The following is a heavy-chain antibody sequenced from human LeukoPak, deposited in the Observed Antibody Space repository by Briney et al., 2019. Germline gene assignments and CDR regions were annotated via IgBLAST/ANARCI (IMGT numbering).Heavy chain of an antibody. CDR2: MNPNSGNT. V-gene: IGHV1-8*01. CDR3: ARGRVIFHRDNDAFDI. CDR1: GYTFTSYD. Sequence: VASVKVSCKASGYTFTSYDINWVRQATGQGLEWMGWMNPNSGNTGYAQKFQGRVTMTRNTSISTAYMELSSLRSEDTAVYYCARGRVIFHRDNDAFDIWGQGTMVTVSS. J-gene: IGHJ3*02. D-gene: IGHD2-21*01.